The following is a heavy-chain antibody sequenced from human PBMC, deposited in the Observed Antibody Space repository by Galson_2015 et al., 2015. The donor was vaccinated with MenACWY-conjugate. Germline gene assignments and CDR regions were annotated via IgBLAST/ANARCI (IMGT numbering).Heavy chain of an antibody. CDR3: ARGYMGY. Sequence: SCAASGFTLSSYRMNWIRQAPGKGLEWVAYISITSSTIYYADSVKGRFTISRDNAKNSLYLQMNSLRAEDTAVYYCARGYMGYWGQGTLVTVSS. J-gene: IGHJ4*02. CDR2: ISITSSTI. V-gene: IGHV3-48*01. D-gene: IGHD1-1*01. CDR1: GFTLSSYR.